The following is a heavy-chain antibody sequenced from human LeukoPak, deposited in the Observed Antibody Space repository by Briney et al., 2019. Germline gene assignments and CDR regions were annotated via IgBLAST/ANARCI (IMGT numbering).Heavy chain of an antibody. J-gene: IGHJ4*02. D-gene: IGHD3-9*01. CDR2: INWNGGST. CDR1: GFTFDDYG. Sequence: GGSLRLSCAASGFTFDDYGMSWVRQAPGKGLEWVSGINWNGGSTGYADSVKGRLTISRDNAKNSLYLQMNSLRAEDTALYYCARDNSPKPTLRYFDWLLAPPYFDYWGQGTLVTVSS. CDR3: ARDNSPKPTLRYFDWLLAPPYFDY. V-gene: IGHV3-20*04.